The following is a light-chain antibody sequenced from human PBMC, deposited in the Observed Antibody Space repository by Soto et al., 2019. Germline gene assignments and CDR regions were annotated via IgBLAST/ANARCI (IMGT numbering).Light chain of an antibody. V-gene: IGLV2-14*03. CDR1: SSDVGAYNS. Sequence: QSALTQPASVSGSPGQSITISCTGTSSDVGAYNSVSWYQQHPDKAPKLIIFSVTSRTSGLSDRFSGSKSDNTASLTISGLRTEDEADYYCSSATSSSTYLLGTGTKVTVL. CDR3: SSATSSSTYL. CDR2: SVT. J-gene: IGLJ1*01.